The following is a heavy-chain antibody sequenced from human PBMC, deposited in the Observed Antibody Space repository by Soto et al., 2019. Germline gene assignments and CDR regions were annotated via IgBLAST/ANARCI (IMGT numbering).Heavy chain of an antibody. CDR1: GDSFTSYW. CDR2: IYPGDSDT. CDR3: ARHRSIAVSTYYYYGMDV. J-gene: IGHJ6*02. Sequence: PGESLKISCKGSGDSFTSYWIGWVRQMPGKGLEWMGIIYPGDSDTRYSPSFQGQVTISADKSISTAYLQWSSLKASDTAMYYCARHRSIAVSTYYYYGMDVWGQGTTVTVSS. D-gene: IGHD6-19*01. V-gene: IGHV5-51*01.